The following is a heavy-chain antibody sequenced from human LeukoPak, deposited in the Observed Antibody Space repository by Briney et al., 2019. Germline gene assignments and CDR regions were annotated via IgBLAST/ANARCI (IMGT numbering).Heavy chain of an antibody. Sequence: SETLSLTCAVYGGSFNDYCWSWIRQPPGKGLEWIGEINHSGSTNYNPSLKSRVTISVDTSKKQFSLRLSSVTAADTAVYYCARVASYGYQQQLVHYYYYYMDVWGKGTTVTVSS. J-gene: IGHJ6*03. D-gene: IGHD5-18*01. CDR2: INHSGST. CDR3: ARVASYGYQQQLVHYYYYYMDV. CDR1: GGSFNDYC. V-gene: IGHV4-34*01.